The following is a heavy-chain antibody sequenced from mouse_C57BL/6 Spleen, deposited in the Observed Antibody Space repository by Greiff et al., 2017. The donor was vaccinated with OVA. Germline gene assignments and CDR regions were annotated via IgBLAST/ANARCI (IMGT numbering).Heavy chain of an antibody. CDR3: ARLDSNYWYFDV. Sequence: EVQLQQSGAELVKPGASVKLSCTASGFNIKDYYMHWVKQRTEQGLEWIGRIDPEDGETKYAPKFQGKATRTADTSSNTAYLQLSSLTSEDTAVYYCARLDSNYWYFDVWGTGTTVTVSS. CDR1: GFNIKDYY. J-gene: IGHJ1*03. V-gene: IGHV14-2*01. CDR2: IDPEDGET. D-gene: IGHD2-5*01.